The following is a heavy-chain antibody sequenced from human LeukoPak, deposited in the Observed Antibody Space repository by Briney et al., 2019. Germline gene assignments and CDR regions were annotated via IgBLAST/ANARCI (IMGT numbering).Heavy chain of an antibody. J-gene: IGHJ4*02. CDR2: IYTSGST. D-gene: IGHD6-19*01. CDR1: GGSISSYY. Sequence: SETLSLTRTVSGGSISSYYWSWIRQPAGKGLEWIGRIYTSGSTNYNPSLKSRVTMSVDTSKNQFSLKLSSVTAADTAVYYCASNRYSSGWKYFDYWGQGTLVIVSS. V-gene: IGHV4-4*07. CDR3: ASNRYSSGWKYFDY.